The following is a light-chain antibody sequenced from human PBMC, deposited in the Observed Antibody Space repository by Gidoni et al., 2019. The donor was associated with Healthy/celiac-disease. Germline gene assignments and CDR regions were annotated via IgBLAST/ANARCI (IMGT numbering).Light chain of an antibody. CDR3: QQYNNWYT. J-gene: IGKJ2*01. Sequence: EIVMTQSPATLSVSPGERAPLSCRASKSVSSNVAWYQQKPGQAPRLLIYGASTRATGIPARFSGSGSGTVFTLTISSLQSEDFAVYYCQQYNNWYTFGQGTKLEIK. V-gene: IGKV3-15*01. CDR1: KSVSSN. CDR2: GAS.